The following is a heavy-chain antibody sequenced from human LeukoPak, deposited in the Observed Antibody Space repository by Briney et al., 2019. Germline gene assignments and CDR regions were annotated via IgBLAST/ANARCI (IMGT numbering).Heavy chain of an antibody. CDR2: ISRRNSYI. Sequence: SGGSLRLSCAVSGFTFSSYAMNWVRQAPGKGLEWASSISRRNSYIYYADSVKVRFTISRDNAKNSLYLQMNSLRAEDTAVYYCARDRVDTAMVSGMGLYAFDIWGQGTMVTVSS. J-gene: IGHJ3*02. CDR3: ARDRVDTAMVSGMGLYAFDI. V-gene: IGHV3-21*01. D-gene: IGHD5-18*01. CDR1: GFTFSSYA.